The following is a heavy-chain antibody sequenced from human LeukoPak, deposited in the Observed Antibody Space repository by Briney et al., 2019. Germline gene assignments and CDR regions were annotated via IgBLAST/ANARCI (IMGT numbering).Heavy chain of an antibody. D-gene: IGHD6-19*01. V-gene: IGHV4-59*01. CDR1: GGSISSYY. CDR2: VYYTGST. Sequence: SETLSLTCTVSGGSISSYYWSWIRQPPGKGLEWIGYVYYTGSTNYNPSLKSRVTISVDTSKNQFSLNLNSVTAADTAMYYCASMTFSGWSSFFDFWGQGTLVTVSS. CDR3: ASMTFSGWSSFFDF. J-gene: IGHJ4*02.